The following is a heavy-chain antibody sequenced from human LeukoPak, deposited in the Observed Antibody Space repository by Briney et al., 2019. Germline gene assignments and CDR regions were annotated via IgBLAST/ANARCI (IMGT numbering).Heavy chain of an antibody. V-gene: IGHV3-15*01. CDR1: GFPFINAW. CDR2: IRNKSDGGTA. Sequence: GGSLSLSGAASGFPFINAWMAWVRQAPGKGLVFVGRIRNKSDGGTADSADPLKGRFTISRDDSTNTLYLQMNSLETEDTAVYYCTTWGGSFSRYWGQGTLVTVSS. J-gene: IGHJ4*02. D-gene: IGHD1-26*01. CDR3: TTWGGSFSRY.